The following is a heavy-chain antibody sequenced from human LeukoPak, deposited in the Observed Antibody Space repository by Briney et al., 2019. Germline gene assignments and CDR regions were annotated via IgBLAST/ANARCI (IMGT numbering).Heavy chain of an antibody. J-gene: IGHJ4*02. CDR1: GFTFSSYA. CDR2: LGTAGDT. V-gene: IGHV3-13*01. Sequence: GGSLRLSCAASGFTFSSYAMHWVRQPAGKGLGWVSALGTAGDTFYPGSVKGRFTISRDNAKKSLFLQMSSLRAEDTAIYYCARQSTPHGNFDYWGQGTLVTVSS. D-gene: IGHD5-24*01. CDR3: ARQSTPHGNFDY.